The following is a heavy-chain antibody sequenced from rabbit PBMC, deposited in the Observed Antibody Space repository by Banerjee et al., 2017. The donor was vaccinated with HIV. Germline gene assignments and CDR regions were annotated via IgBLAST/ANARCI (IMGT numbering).Heavy chain of an antibody. CDR3: ARGGGHAGDGYGL. Sequence: QSLEESGGDLVQPEGSLTLTCTASGFSFSSSYNMCWVRQAPGKGLEWIAWIYAGSSGSTWYASWVNGRFTISRSTSLNTVDLQMTSLTAADTATYLCARGGGHAGDGYGLWGPGTLVTVS. CDR2: IYAGSSGST. J-gene: IGHJ4*01. V-gene: IGHV1S40*01. D-gene: IGHD6-1*01. CDR1: GFSFSSSYN.